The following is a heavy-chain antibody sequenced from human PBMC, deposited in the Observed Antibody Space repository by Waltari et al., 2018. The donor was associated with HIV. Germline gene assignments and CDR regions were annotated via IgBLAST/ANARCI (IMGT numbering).Heavy chain of an antibody. CDR2: IWFDGVNK. J-gene: IGHJ4*02. Sequence: QVQLVESGGGVVQPGRSLRLYCAASGFILSSYGFTWVRQAPGKGLDWVAVIWFDGVNKYYADSVKGRFTISRDNSKNTLYLQMNSLRAEDTAVYYCARHPTPFTGYNSFDYWGQGTLVTVSS. V-gene: IGHV3-33*01. CDR3: ARHPTPFTGYNSFDY. CDR1: GFILSSYG. D-gene: IGHD5-12*01.